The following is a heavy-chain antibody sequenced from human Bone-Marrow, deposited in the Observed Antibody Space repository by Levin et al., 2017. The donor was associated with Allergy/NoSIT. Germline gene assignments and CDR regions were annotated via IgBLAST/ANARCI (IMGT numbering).Heavy chain of an antibody. J-gene: IGHJ4*02. CDR2: IYYSGST. CDR3: ARGSQSPDCYSFDY. CDR1: XXXXGGVGDC. V-gene: IGHV4-39*07. D-gene: IGHD2-21*02. Sequence: PSQTLSLTCTVXXXXXGGVGDCWGRIQQPPGKGLEWIGSIYYSGSTYYNPSLKSRVTISVDTSKNQFSLKLSSVTAADTAVYYCARGSQSPDCYSFDYWGQGTLVTVSS.